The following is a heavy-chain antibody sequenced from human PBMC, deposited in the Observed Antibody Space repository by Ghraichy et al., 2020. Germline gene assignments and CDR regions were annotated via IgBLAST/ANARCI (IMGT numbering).Heavy chain of an antibody. Sequence: GGSLRLSCAASGFTFSSYAMHWVRQAPGKGLEWVAVISYGGSNKYYADSVKGRFTISRDNSKNTLYLQMNSLRAEDTAVYYCARDLAPPADGDYNAGGVYWGQGTLVTVSS. J-gene: IGHJ4*02. CDR2: ISYGGSNK. V-gene: IGHV3-30-3*01. CDR3: ARDLAPPADGDYNAGGVY. D-gene: IGHD4-17*01. CDR1: GFTFSSYA.